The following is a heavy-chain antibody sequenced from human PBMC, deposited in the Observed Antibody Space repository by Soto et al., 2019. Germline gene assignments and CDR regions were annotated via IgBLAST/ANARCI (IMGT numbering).Heavy chain of an antibody. CDR3: ARGRDGDY. CDR2: ISAYSGNT. J-gene: IGHJ4*02. V-gene: IGHV1-18*01. CDR1: GYTFTTYG. Sequence: QVQLVQSGAEAKKPGASVKVSCKASGYTFTTYGISWVRQAPGQGLEWVGWISAYSGNTKYAQKLQGRVTVTTDTSTSTAYMEVRSLRSDATAVYYCARGRDGDYWGQGTLVTTSS.